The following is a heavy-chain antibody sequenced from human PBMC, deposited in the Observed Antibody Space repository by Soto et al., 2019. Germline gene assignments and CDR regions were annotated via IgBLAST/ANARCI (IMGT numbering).Heavy chain of an antibody. V-gene: IGHV3-23*01. J-gene: IGHJ3*02. Sequence: GGSLRLSCAASGITFSSYAMSWVRQAPGKGLEWVSAISGSGGNTYYADSVKGRFTISRDNSKNTLYLQMTSLRAEDTAVYYCAKSPYFWRSYRYNPDAFDIWGQRTMATGSS. CDR3: AKSPYFWRSYRYNPDAFDI. D-gene: IGHD3-16*02. CDR1: GITFSSYA. CDR2: ISGSGGNT.